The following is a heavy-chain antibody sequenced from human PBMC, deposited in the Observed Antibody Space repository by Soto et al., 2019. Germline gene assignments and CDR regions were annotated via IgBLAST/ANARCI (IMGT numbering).Heavy chain of an antibody. Sequence: PGGSLRLSCAASGLTFSTYSMNWVRQAPGKGLEWVSYISSSSSTIFYTDSVKGRFTVSRDNSKNTLYLQMNSLRAEDTAVYYCARGPRAPPPHDYGMDVWGQGTTVTVSS. V-gene: IGHV3-48*01. CDR1: GLTFSTYS. CDR3: ARGPRAPPPHDYGMDV. J-gene: IGHJ6*02. CDR2: ISSSSSTI.